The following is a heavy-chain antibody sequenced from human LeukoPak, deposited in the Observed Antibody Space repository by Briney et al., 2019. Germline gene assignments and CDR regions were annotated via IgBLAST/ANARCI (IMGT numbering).Heavy chain of an antibody. Sequence: SETLSLTCTVSGGSISSYYWSWIRQPPGKGLEWIGYIYYSGSTNYNPSLKSRVTISVDTSKNQFSLKLSSVTAADTAVYYCARGGLRWPLGYWGQGTLVTVPS. J-gene: IGHJ4*02. CDR2: IYYSGST. CDR3: ARGGLRWPLGY. D-gene: IGHD4-23*01. CDR1: GGSISSYY. V-gene: IGHV4-59*01.